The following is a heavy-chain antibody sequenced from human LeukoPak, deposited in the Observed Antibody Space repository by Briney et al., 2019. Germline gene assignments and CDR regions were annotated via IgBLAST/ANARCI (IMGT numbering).Heavy chain of an antibody. V-gene: IGHV4-59*01. CDR3: ARVLMVRGVMGFDP. D-gene: IGHD3-10*01. J-gene: IGHJ5*02. Sequence: SETLSLTCTVSGGSISSYYWSWIRQPPGKGLEWIGYIYYSGSTNYNPSLKSRVTISVDTSKNQFSLKLSSVTVADTAVYYCARVLMVRGVMGFDPWGQGTLVTVSS. CDR2: IYYSGST. CDR1: GGSISSYY.